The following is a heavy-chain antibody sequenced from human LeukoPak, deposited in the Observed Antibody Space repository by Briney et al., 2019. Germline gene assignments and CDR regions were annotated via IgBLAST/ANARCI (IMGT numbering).Heavy chain of an antibody. CDR3: AKGPVAVAGYYFDH. CDR1: GFTFSSYA. J-gene: IGHJ4*02. Sequence: GGSLRLSCAASGFTFSSYAMSWVRQAPGKGLEWVSSISGSGGTTYYADSVKGRFTISRDNPNNTLDLQMNSLTAEDTAVYYRAKGPVAVAGYYFDHWGQETLVTVSS. CDR2: ISGSGGTT. D-gene: IGHD6-19*01. V-gene: IGHV3-23*01.